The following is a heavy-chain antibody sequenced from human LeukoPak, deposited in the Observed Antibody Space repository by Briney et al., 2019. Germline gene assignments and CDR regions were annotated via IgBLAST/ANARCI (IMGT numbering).Heavy chain of an antibody. Sequence: GGSVRLCCTASGFTFGDYAMSWFRQAPGKGLEWVGFIRSKAYGGTTEYAASAKGRFTISRDDSKSIAYLQMNSLKTEDTAVYYCTRDSSIAVAGYYYYGMDVWGQGTTVTVSS. J-gene: IGHJ6*02. CDR2: IRSKAYGGTT. V-gene: IGHV3-49*03. CDR1: GFTFGDYA. D-gene: IGHD6-19*01. CDR3: TRDSSIAVAGYYYYGMDV.